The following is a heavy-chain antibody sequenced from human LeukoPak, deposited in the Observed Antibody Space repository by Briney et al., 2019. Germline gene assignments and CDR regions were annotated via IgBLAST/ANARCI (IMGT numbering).Heavy chain of an antibody. V-gene: IGHV3-7*01. D-gene: IGHD6-13*01. CDR2: IKQDGSEK. CDR3: ARDRGYSSSWYGRFFPDY. J-gene: IGHJ4*02. Sequence: PGGSLRLSCAASGFTFSSYWMSWVRQAPGKGLEWVANIKQDGSEKYYVDSVKGRFTISRDNAKNSLYLQMNSLRAEDTAVYYCARDRGYSSSWYGRFFPDYWGQGTLVTVSS. CDR1: GFTFSSYW.